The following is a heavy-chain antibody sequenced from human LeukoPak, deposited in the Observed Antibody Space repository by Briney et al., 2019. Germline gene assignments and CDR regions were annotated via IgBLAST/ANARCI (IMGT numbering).Heavy chain of an antibody. CDR2: IIPILGIA. D-gene: IGHD6-19*01. CDR3: AREEEGVTGTDY. J-gene: IGHJ4*02. CDR1: GGTFSSYA. Sequence: SVKVSCKASGGTFSSYAISWVRQAPGQGLGWMGRIIPILGIANYAQKFQGRVTITADKSTSTAYMELSSLRSEDTAVYYCAREEEGVTGTDYWGQGTLVTVSS. V-gene: IGHV1-69*04.